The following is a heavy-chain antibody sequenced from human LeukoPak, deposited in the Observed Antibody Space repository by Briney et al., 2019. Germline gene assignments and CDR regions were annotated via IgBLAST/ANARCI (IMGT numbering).Heavy chain of an antibody. Sequence: PGGSLRLSCAASGFSFSSYVMSWVRQAPGKGLEWVSAIRGSGDSTYYADFVKGWFTISRDNSENTLYLQMNSLRAEDTAVYYCAKMVTGFPNWFDPWGQGTLVTVSS. D-gene: IGHD1-1*01. CDR1: GFSFSSYV. CDR3: AKMVTGFPNWFDP. CDR2: IRGSGDST. J-gene: IGHJ5*02. V-gene: IGHV3-23*01.